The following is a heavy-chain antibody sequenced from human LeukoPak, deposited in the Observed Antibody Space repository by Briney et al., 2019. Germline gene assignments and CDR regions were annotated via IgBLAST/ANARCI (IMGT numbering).Heavy chain of an antibody. V-gene: IGHV3-30*02. Sequence: AGGSLRLSCAASGFTFSTYGMHWVRQAPGKGLEWVAFIRYDGRNKYYADSVKGRFTISRDNAKNSLYLQMNSLRAEDTAVYYCAGLGITMIGGVWGKGTTVTISS. D-gene: IGHD3-10*02. CDR3: AGLGITMIGGV. CDR1: GFTFSTYG. J-gene: IGHJ6*04. CDR2: IRYDGRNK.